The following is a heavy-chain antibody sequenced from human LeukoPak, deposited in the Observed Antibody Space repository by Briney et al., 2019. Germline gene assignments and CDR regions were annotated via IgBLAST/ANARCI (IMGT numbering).Heavy chain of an antibody. CDR2: ISGSGGST. CDR1: GFTFSSYA. D-gene: IGHD2-15*01. V-gene: IGHV3-23*01. Sequence: GGSLRLSRTASGFTFSSYAMSWVRQAPGKGLEWVSAISGSGGSTYYADSVKGRFTISRDNSKNTLYLQMNSLRAEDTAVYYCPIPVVAATFDAFDIWGQGTMVTVSS. CDR3: PIPVVAATFDAFDI. J-gene: IGHJ3*02.